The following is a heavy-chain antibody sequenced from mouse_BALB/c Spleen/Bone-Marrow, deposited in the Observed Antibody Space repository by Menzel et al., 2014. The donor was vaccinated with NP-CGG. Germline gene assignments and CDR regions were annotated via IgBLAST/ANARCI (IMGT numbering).Heavy chain of an antibody. D-gene: IGHD1-1*01. V-gene: IGHV2-2*02. CDR3: ARRGGTTTPFAY. J-gene: IGHJ3*01. Sequence: QVQLKQSGPGLVQPSQSLSITCTVSGFSLTSYGVHWVRQSPGKGLEWLGVIWSGGSTDYNAAFISRLSISKDNSKGQVFFKMKSLQANDTAIYYCARRGGTTTPFAYWGQGTLVTVSA. CDR1: GFSLTSYG. CDR2: IWSGGST.